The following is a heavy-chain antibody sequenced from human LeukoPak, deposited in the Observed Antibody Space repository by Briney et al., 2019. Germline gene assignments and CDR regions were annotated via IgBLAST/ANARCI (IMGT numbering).Heavy chain of an antibody. D-gene: IGHD3-22*01. Sequence: GGSLRLSCAASGFTFSSYWMHWVRQAPGKGLVWVSRIKSDGSTNYADSVKGRFTISRDNAKNTLSLQMNSLRAEDTGVYYCARAPSEIGGYYPEYFRHWGQGTLVTVSS. V-gene: IGHV3-74*01. J-gene: IGHJ1*01. CDR1: GFTFSSYW. CDR3: ARAPSEIGGYYPEYFRH. CDR2: IKSDGST.